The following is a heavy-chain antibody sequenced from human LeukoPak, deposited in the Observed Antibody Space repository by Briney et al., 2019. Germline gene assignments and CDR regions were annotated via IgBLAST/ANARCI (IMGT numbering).Heavy chain of an antibody. D-gene: IGHD4-17*01. Sequence: GGSLRLSCAASGFTFSSYEMNWVRQAPGRGLEWVANINQYGSEKYYVDSVKGRFTISRDNAKNSLYLQMNSLRAEDTAVYYCARISYGDWGQGTLVTVSS. CDR2: INQYGSEK. CDR3: ARISYGD. CDR1: GFTFSSYE. V-gene: IGHV3-7*01. J-gene: IGHJ4*02.